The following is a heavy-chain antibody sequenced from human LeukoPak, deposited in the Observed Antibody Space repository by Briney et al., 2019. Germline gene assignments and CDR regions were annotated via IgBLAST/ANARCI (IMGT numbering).Heavy chain of an antibody. CDR2: IYYSGST. CDR1: GGSFSDYY. D-gene: IGHD5-12*01. CDR3: ASPGAYSGYDSWAAFDI. J-gene: IGHJ3*02. V-gene: IGHV4-39*01. Sequence: SETLSLTCAVYGGSFSDYYWGWIRQPPGKGLEWIGSIYYSGSTYYNPSLKSRVTISVDTSKNQFSLKLSSVTAADTAVYYCASPGAYSGYDSWAAFDIWGQGTMVTVSS.